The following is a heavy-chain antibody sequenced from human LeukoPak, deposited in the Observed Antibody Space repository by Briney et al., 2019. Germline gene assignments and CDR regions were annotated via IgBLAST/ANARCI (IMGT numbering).Heavy chain of an antibody. D-gene: IGHD1-1*01. Sequence: GGSLRLSCAASGFAFSNYGMHWVRQAPGKGLEWVAVISSDGSNKYYADSVKGRFPIPRANSKNTLYLQMTRLRTKETAVYYCTKANQPTQRGFFDYWGQGNLVTVSS. CDR3: TKANQPTQRGFFDY. CDR1: GFAFSNYG. V-gene: IGHV3-30*18. CDR2: ISSDGSNK. J-gene: IGHJ4*02.